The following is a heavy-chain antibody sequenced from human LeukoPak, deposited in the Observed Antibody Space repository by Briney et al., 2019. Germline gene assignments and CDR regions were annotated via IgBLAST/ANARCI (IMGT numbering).Heavy chain of an antibody. CDR3: ARGFSYGGNLRY. V-gene: IGHV4-31*03. Sequence: PSQTLSLTCTVSGGSISCVGYLWSWIRQHPGKGLEWIGYIYYSGSTYYTPYLTSRVTISVDTSKNQFSLKLSSVTAADTAVYYCARGFSYGGNLRYWGQGTLVTVSS. D-gene: IGHD4-23*01. CDR2: IYYSGST. J-gene: IGHJ4*02. CDR1: GGSISCVGYL.